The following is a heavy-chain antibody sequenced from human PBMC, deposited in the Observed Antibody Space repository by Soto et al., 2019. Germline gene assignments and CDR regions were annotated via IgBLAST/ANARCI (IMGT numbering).Heavy chain of an antibody. J-gene: IGHJ4*02. D-gene: IGHD3-10*01. CDR3: AGDVHYYTSDY. CDR2: ISGSGTTI. V-gene: IGHV3-11*01. CDR1: GFSFSDHY. Sequence: QVQLVESGGGLVKPGGSLRLSCGASGFSFSDHYMTWIRQAPGKGLEWVSYISGSGTTIYYTDSVKGCFTVSRDNAKNSVYLQMNSLRAEDTAVYYCAGDVHYYTSDYWGQGTLVTVSS.